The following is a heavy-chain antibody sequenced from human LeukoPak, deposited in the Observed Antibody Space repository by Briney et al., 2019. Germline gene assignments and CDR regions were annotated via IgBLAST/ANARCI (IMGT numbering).Heavy chain of an antibody. V-gene: IGHV3-15*01. CDR2: IKSKTDGGTT. Sequence: GGSLRLSCAASGFTFSNDWMSWVRQAPGKGLEWVGRIKSKTDGGTTDYAAPVKGRYTISRDDSKNTLYLQMNSLKAEDTAVYYCTADYGGSGSYLGYWGRGTLVTVSS. J-gene: IGHJ4*02. CDR1: GFTFSNDW. CDR3: TADYGGSGSYLGY. D-gene: IGHD3-10*01.